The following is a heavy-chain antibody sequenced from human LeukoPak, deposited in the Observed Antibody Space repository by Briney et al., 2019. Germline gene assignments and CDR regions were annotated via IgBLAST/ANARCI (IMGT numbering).Heavy chain of an antibody. CDR3: ITDKPYRGLRTFDY. D-gene: IGHD1-26*01. CDR1: GFIFSNAW. J-gene: IGHJ4*02. V-gene: IGHV3-15*01. CDR2: MKSIVDGGTT. Sequence: GGSLRLSCAGTGFIFSNAWMGWVRHAPGKGLELVGRMKSIVDGGTTDYAATVKGRFTISRDDSKTTLYLQMHSLKTEDTAVYYCITDKPYRGLRTFDYWGQGTLVTVSS.